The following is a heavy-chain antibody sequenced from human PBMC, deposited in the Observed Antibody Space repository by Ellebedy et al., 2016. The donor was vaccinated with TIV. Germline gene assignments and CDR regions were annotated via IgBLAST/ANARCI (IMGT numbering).Heavy chain of an antibody. V-gene: IGHV3-23*01. Sequence: GGSLRLXCAASGFTFRSYAMSWVRQAPGKGLEWVSAISGSGGSTYYADSVKGRFTISRDNSKNTLYLQMNSLRAEDTAVYYCAKRGYYDSSGYYFWGQGTLVTVSS. J-gene: IGHJ4*02. CDR2: ISGSGGST. CDR1: GFTFRSYA. CDR3: AKRGYYDSSGYYF. D-gene: IGHD3-22*01.